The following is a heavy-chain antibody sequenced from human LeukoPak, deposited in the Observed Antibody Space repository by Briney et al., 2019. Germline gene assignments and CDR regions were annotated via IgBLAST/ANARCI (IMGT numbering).Heavy chain of an antibody. Sequence: GGSLRLSCAASGFTFDDYGMSWVRHAPGKGLEWVSGINWNGGSTGYADSVKGRFTISRDNAKNSLYLQMNSLRAEDTALYYCARGGGRAVTTGGYYYYYMDVWGKGTTVTVSS. CDR2: INWNGGST. CDR3: ARGGGRAVTTGGYYYYYMDV. D-gene: IGHD4-17*01. V-gene: IGHV3-20*04. CDR1: GFTFDDYG. J-gene: IGHJ6*03.